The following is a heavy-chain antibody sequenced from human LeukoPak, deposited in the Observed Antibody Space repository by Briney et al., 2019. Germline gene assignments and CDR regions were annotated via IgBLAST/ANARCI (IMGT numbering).Heavy chain of an antibody. CDR1: GFTFSNYG. J-gene: IGHJ4*02. V-gene: IGHV3-23*01. CDR3: AKRGSGWYLDY. Sequence: GGSLRLSCAASGFTFSNYGMTWVRQAPGKGLEWVSVVSGGGSSTYCADSVKGRFIISRDNSENTLYLQMNSLRAEDTAIYYCAKRGSGWYLDYWGQGTLVTVSS. CDR2: VSGGGSST. D-gene: IGHD6-19*01.